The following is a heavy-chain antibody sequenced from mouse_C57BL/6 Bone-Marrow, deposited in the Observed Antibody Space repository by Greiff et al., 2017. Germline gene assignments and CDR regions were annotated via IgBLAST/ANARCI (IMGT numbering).Heavy chain of an antibody. CDR3: ARGNDYDEGDAMDY. CDR2: IYPRSGNT. Sequence: QVQLKESGAELARPGASVKLSCKASGYTFTSYGISWVKQRTGQGLEWIGEIYPRSGNTYYNEKFKGKATLTADKSSSTAYMELRSLTSEDSAVYFCARGNDYDEGDAMDYWGQGTSVTVSS. V-gene: IGHV1-81*01. CDR1: GYTFTSYG. J-gene: IGHJ4*01. D-gene: IGHD2-4*01.